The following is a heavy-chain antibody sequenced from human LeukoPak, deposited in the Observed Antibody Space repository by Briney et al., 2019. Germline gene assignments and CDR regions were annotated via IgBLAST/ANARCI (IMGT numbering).Heavy chain of an antibody. Sequence: GGSLRLSCAASGFTFNNYYMSWIRQAPGKGLEWISYISGSGSSLYYADSVKGRFTIPRDNAKNSLYLQMNSLRDDDTAVYYCARAVAGPSGRFDYWGQGTLVTVSS. D-gene: IGHD6-19*01. CDR3: ARAVAGPSGRFDY. CDR2: ISGSGSSL. CDR1: GFTFNNYY. V-gene: IGHV3-11*01. J-gene: IGHJ4*02.